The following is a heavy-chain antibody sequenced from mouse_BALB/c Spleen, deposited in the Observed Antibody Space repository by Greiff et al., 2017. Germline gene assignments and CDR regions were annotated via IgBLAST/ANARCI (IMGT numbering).Heavy chain of an antibody. J-gene: IGHJ3*01. CDR2: IYPGDGST. CDR3: AREGGPEFAY. V-gene: IGHV1S56*01. Sequence: QVQLKESGPELVKPGASVKMSCKASGYTFTSYYIHWVKQRPGQGLEWIGWIYPGDGSTKYNEKFKGKTTLTADKSSSTAYMLLSSLTSEDSAIYFCAREGGPEFAYWGQGTLVTVSA. D-gene: IGHD1-1*02. CDR1: GYTFTSYY.